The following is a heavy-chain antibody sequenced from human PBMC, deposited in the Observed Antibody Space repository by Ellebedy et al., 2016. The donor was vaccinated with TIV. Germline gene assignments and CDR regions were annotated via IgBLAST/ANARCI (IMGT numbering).Heavy chain of an antibody. V-gene: IGHV6-1*01. Sequence: SETLSLTCAISGDSVSSNSAAWNWIRQSPSRGLEWLGRTYYRSKWYNDYAVSVKSRITINPDTSKNHFSLQLNSVTPEDTAVYYCARESCGGGSCYSTTGWFDPWGQGTLVTVSS. CDR2: TYYRSKWYN. CDR3: ARESCGGGSCYSTTGWFDP. D-gene: IGHD2-15*01. J-gene: IGHJ5*02. CDR1: GDSVSSNSAA.